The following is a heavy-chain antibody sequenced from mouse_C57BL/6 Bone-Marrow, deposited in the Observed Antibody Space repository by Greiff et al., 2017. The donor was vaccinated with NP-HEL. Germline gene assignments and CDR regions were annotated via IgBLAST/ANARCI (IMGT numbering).Heavy chain of an antibody. D-gene: IGHD1-1*01. CDR1: GFTFSDFY. CDR2: SRNKANGYTT. V-gene: IGHV7-1*01. Sequence: EVQLVESGGGLVQSGRSLRLSCATSGFTFSDFYMEWVRQAPGKGLEWIAASRNKANGYTTEYSASVKGRFIVSRDTSQSILYLQMIALRAEDTAVYYCAGYGSDYYAMDYWGQGTSVTVSS. CDR3: AGYGSDYYAMDY. J-gene: IGHJ4*01.